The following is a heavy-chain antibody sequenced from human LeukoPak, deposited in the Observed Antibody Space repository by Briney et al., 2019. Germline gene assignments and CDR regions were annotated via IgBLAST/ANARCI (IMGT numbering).Heavy chain of an antibody. CDR3: ARDHYYDSSGYDY. D-gene: IGHD3-22*01. Sequence: PGGSLRLSCADSGFTFSSYSMNWVRQAPGKGLEWVSSISSSSSYIYYADSVKGRFTISRDNAKNSLYLQMNSLRAEDTAVYYCARDHYYDSSGYDYWGQGTLVTVSS. V-gene: IGHV3-21*01. J-gene: IGHJ4*02. CDR1: GFTFSSYS. CDR2: ISSSSSYI.